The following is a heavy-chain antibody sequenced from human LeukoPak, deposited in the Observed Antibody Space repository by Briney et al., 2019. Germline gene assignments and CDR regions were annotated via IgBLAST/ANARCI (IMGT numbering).Heavy chain of an antibody. Sequence: GGTLRLTCAVSGFTFSSNGMHWVRHAPATGRERVAVISYDGSNKYYADSVKGRFTISRDNAKNSLYLQMNSLRAEDTAVYYCARGYSSSPTVDWGQGTLVTVSS. CDR2: ISYDGSNK. J-gene: IGHJ4*02. D-gene: IGHD6-13*01. CDR1: GFTFSSNG. CDR3: ARGYSSSPTVD. V-gene: IGHV3-30*03.